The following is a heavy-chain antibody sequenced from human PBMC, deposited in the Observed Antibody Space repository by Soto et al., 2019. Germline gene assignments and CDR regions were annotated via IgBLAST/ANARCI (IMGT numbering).Heavy chain of an antibody. Sequence: GGSLRLSCAASGFTFDDYAMHWVRQAPGKGLEWVSGISWNSGSIGYADSVKGRFTISRDNAKNSLYLQMNSLRAEDTALYYCAKERAAGREIPDAFDIWGQGTMVTVSS. CDR2: ISWNSGSI. V-gene: IGHV3-9*01. CDR1: GFTFDDYA. D-gene: IGHD6-13*01. J-gene: IGHJ3*02. CDR3: AKERAAGREIPDAFDI.